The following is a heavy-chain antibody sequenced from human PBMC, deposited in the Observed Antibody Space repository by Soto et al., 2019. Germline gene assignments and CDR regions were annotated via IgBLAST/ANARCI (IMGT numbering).Heavy chain of an antibody. CDR2: IYSTGST. CDR3: ASGRRRFVLRYFDGPVWFDP. J-gene: IGHJ5*02. Sequence: SETLFLTCTVSGGSISSGDYYWSWIRQPPGTGLEWIGYIYSTGSTYYNPSVKSRVTISVDTSQNQFSLKLNSVTAADTAVYHCASGRRRFVLRYFDGPVWFDPWGQGTLVTVSS. CDR1: GGSISSGDYY. V-gene: IGHV4-30-4*01. D-gene: IGHD3-9*01.